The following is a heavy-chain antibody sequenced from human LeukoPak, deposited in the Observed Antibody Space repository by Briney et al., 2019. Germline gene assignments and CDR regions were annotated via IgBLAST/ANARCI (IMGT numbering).Heavy chain of an antibody. J-gene: IGHJ3*02. Sequence: SETLSLTCTVSGGTISSSSYYWGWIRQPPGKGLEWIGSIYYSGSTYYNPSLKSRVTISVDTAKNQFSLKLSSVTAADTAVYYCASYPRFVEAFDIWGQGTMVTVSS. V-gene: IGHV4-39*01. CDR3: ASYPRFVEAFDI. CDR2: IYYSGST. CDR1: GGTISSSSYY. D-gene: IGHD3-10*01.